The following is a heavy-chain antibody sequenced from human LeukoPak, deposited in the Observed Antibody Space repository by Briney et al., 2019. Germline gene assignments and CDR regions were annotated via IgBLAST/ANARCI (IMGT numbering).Heavy chain of an antibody. CDR1: NASVNSYF. Sequence: PSETLSLTCTVSNASVNSYFWGWVRQPAGKGLEWLGRIYTTGTTYYNPSLKSRLTLSIETSKSQFSLTLRSATAADTAVYFCGRQGYTAAYHFFDYWSQGTLVTVYS. D-gene: IGHD6-25*01. CDR2: IYTTGTT. CDR3: GRQGYTAAYHFFDY. J-gene: IGHJ4*02. V-gene: IGHV4-4*07.